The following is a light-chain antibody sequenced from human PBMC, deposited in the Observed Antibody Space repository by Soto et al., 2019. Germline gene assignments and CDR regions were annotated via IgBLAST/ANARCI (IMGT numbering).Light chain of an antibody. J-gene: IGKJ2*01. CDR2: GAS. CDR1: QSVSSN. V-gene: IGKV3-15*01. Sequence: EIVMTQSPATLSVSPGERATLSCRAGQSVSSNLAWYQQKPGQAPRLLIYGASTRATGIPARYSGSGSGTEFTLTFSSMQSEDSALYYCHQYNIWPPNTFGQYTQLEI. CDR3: HQYNIWPPNT.